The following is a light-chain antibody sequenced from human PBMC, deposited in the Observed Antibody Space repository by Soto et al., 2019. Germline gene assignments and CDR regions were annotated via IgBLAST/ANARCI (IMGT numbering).Light chain of an antibody. J-gene: IGKJ5*01. CDR2: DAS. CDR1: QSVRSER. V-gene: IGKV3-20*01. Sequence: EIVLTQSTDTLSLSPGERATLSCRASQSVRSERLAWYQQKRGQAPTLLIFDASSRASGTPERFSGSGSGTDFTLTISRLEPEDFAVYYCQEYDGAPPITFGLGTRLEIK. CDR3: QEYDGAPPIT.